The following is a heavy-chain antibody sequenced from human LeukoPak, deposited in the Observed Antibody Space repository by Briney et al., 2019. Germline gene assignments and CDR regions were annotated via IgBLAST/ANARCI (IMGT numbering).Heavy chain of an antibody. CDR1: GFSFDDYT. CDR2: ITWEGSTT. V-gene: IGHV3-43*01. CDR3: AKDLGSGSYADS. D-gene: IGHD3-10*02. Sequence: PGGSLRLSCAASGFSFDDYTMYWVRQAPGKGLERVSLITWEGSTTYYTDSVKGRFTISRDDSKNNLYLQMNNLRTEDTALYYCAKDLGSGSYADSWGQGTLVTVSS. J-gene: IGHJ4*02.